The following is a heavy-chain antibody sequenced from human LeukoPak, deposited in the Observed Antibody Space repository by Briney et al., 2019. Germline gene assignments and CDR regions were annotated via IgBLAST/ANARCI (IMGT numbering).Heavy chain of an antibody. CDR2: VDYSGST. D-gene: IGHD2-2*02. Sequence: PSETLSLTCTVSGGSIGTYYWTWIRQPPGKGLEWIGYVDYSGSTNYNPSLSTRVSISIDTSKIQFSLKLSSATTADTAVYYCARAWRYTNRPDTFDVWGRGTVVTVSS. CDR3: ARAWRYTNRPDTFDV. J-gene: IGHJ3*01. V-gene: IGHV4-59*01. CDR1: GGSIGTYY.